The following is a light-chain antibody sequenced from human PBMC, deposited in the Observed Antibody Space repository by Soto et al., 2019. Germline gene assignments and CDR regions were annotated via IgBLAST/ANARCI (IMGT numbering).Light chain of an antibody. Sequence: QSALTQPASVSGSPGHSITISCTGTRXDXGGYKYVSWYQQKQGKATKLIIYDVSNRNSGISNRFSGSKSGKKASLTISGLQAEDEGDYYCSSYTGSSTRLYVFGTGTKVTVL. V-gene: IGLV2-14*03. J-gene: IGLJ1*01. CDR3: SSYTGSSTRLYV. CDR2: DVS. CDR1: RXDXGGYKY.